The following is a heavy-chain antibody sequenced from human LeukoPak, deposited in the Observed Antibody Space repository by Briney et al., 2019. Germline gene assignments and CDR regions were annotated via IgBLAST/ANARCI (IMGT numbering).Heavy chain of an antibody. Sequence: SETLSLTCTVSGGSINRGGFYWSWIRQHPGKGLEWIGYIYYSGSTFYNPSLKSRVAISLDKSKNQFSLNLSSVTAADTAVYYCARGGSFLGNYVYWGQGTLVTVSS. J-gene: IGHJ4*02. CDR2: IYYSGST. CDR3: ARGGSFLGNYVY. V-gene: IGHV4-31*03. D-gene: IGHD3-16*01. CDR1: GGSINRGGFY.